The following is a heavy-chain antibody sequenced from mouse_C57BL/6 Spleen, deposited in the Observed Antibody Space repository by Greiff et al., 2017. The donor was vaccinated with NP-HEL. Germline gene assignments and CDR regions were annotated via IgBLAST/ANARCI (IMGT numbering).Heavy chain of an antibody. CDR2: ISSGSSTI. Sequence: EVQVVESGGGLVKPGGSLKLSCAASGFTFSDYGMHWVRQAPEKGLEWVAYISSGSSTIYYADTVKGRFTISRDNAKNTLFLQMTSLRSEDTAMYYCATYSNYPYAMDYWGQGTSVTVSS. CDR3: ATYSNYPYAMDY. V-gene: IGHV5-17*01. J-gene: IGHJ4*01. CDR1: GFTFSDYG. D-gene: IGHD2-5*01.